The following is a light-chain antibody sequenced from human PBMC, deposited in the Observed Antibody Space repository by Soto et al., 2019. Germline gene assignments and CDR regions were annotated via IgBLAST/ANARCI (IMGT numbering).Light chain of an antibody. J-gene: IGKJ2*01. V-gene: IGKV1-27*01. CDR1: QGISDY. Sequence: DIQMTQSPSSLSASVGDSVTITCRASQGISDYVAWYQQKPGKVPKLLIYAASTLRSGVPSRFSGSGSGTDFTLTISSLQPEDVATYYCQKDNSAPYTFGQGTKLEIK. CDR3: QKDNSAPYT. CDR2: AAS.